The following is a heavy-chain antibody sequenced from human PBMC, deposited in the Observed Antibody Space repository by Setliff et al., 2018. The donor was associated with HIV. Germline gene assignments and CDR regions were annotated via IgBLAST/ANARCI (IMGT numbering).Heavy chain of an antibody. CDR1: GFTFSNAW. V-gene: IGHV3-15*01. J-gene: IGHJ4*02. CDR2: IKSKTDGGTT. Sequence: PGGSLRLSCAASGFTFSNAWMSWVRQAPGKGLEWVGRIKSKTDGGTTDYAAPVKGRFTISRDDSKNSLYLQMNSLKTEDTAVYYCATDLETIGGGEFDYWGQGTLVTVSS. D-gene: IGHD3-3*01. CDR3: ATDLETIGGGEFDY.